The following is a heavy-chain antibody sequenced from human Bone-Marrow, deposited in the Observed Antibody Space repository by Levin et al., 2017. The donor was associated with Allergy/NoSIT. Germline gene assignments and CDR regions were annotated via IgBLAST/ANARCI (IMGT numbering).Heavy chain of an antibody. CDR3: ARGPQTIVGAASGFDP. V-gene: IGHV1-46*02. D-gene: IGHD1-26*01. CDR2: INPNGGGT. CDR1: GYTFNNYY. J-gene: IGHJ5*02. Sequence: ASVKVSCKTSGYTFNNYYMHWVRQAPGQGLEWMGIINPNGGGTSYAQKFQGRVTMTRDTSTSTVYMELSSLRSEDTAVYYCARGPQTIVGAASGFDPWGQGTLVTVSS.